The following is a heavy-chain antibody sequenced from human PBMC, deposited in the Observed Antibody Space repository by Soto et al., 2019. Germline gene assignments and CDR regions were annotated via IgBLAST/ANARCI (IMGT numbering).Heavy chain of an antibody. CDR2: IYYRGST. CDR3: ARETIFGVVNWFDP. CDR1: GGSISSDY. D-gene: IGHD3-3*01. Sequence: SLTCTVSGGSISSDYWSWIRQPPGKGLEWIGYIYYRGSTKYNPSLKSRVTISVDTSKNQFSLKLSSVTAADTAVYYCARETIFGVVNWFDPWGQGTLVTVSS. J-gene: IGHJ5*02. V-gene: IGHV4-59*01.